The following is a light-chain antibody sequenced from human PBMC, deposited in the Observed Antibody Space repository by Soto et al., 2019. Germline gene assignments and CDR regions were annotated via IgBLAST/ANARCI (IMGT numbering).Light chain of an antibody. J-gene: IGKJ2*02. CDR2: AAS. CDR1: QNINNN. Sequence: EIVMTQSPATLSVSPGGKATLSCRASQNINNNLAWYQQRPGQAPRLLIYAASNRATGLPVRFSGSGSGTEFTLTISSLQSEDFAVYYCQQYNNWPPGTFGQGTKLEIK. V-gene: IGKV3-15*01. CDR3: QQYNNWPPGT.